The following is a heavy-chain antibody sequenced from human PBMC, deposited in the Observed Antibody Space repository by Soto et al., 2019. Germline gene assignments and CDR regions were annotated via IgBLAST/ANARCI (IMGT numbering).Heavy chain of an antibody. CDR3: ARVKYSPPYYYYSGMDV. Sequence: QVQLVQSGAEVKKPGASVKVSCKASGYTFTSYGISWVRQAPGQGLEWMGWISAYNGNTNYAQKLQGRFTMTTDTSTSTAYMELRSLRSDDTAVYYCARVKYSPPYYYYSGMDVWGQGTTVTVSS. J-gene: IGHJ6*02. D-gene: IGHD5-18*01. CDR1: GYTFTSYG. V-gene: IGHV1-18*01. CDR2: ISAYNGNT.